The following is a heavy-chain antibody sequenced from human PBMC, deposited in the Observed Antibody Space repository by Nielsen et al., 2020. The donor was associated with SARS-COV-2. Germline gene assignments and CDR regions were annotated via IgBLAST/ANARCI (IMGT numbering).Heavy chain of an antibody. CDR1: GGSISSGGYY. CDR3: ASGVLRGATVVGWFDP. D-gene: IGHD1-26*01. CDR2: IYYSGST. J-gene: IGHJ5*02. Sequence: SETLSLTCAVSGGSISSGGYYWSWIRQHPGKGLEWIGYIYYSGSTYYNPSLKSRVTISVDTSKNQFSLKLSSVTAADTAVYYCASGVLRGATVVGWFDPWGQGTLVTVSS. V-gene: IGHV4-31*11.